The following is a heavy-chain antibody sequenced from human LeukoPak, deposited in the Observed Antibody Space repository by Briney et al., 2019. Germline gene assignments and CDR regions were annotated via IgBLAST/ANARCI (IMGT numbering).Heavy chain of an antibody. CDR2: MNPSSGNT. J-gene: IGHJ3*02. Sequence: ASVKVSCKASGYTFTSYDINWVRQATGQGLEWMGWMNPSSGNTGYAQKFQGRVTMTRNTSISTAYMELSSLRSEDTAVYYCARVGVYGDYDGGYDAFDIWGQGTMVTVSS. CDR3: ARVGVYGDYDGGYDAFDI. D-gene: IGHD4-17*01. CDR1: GYTFTSYD. V-gene: IGHV1-8*01.